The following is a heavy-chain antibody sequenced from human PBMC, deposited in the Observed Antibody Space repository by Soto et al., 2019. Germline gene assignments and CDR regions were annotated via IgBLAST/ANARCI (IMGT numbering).Heavy chain of an antibody. D-gene: IGHD3-10*01. Sequence: PGGSLRLSCAASEFTFSSYGMHWVRQAPGKGLEWVAVISYDGSNKYYADSVKGRFTISRDNSKNTLYLQMNSLRAEDTAVYYCAKDNYYGSGSYYSPLTYGMDVWGQGTTVTVSS. CDR3: AKDNYYGSGSYYSPLTYGMDV. CDR1: EFTFSSYG. V-gene: IGHV3-30*18. CDR2: ISYDGSNK. J-gene: IGHJ6*02.